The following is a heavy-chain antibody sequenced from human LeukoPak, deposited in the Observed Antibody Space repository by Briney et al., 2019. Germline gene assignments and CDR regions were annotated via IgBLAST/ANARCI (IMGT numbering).Heavy chain of an antibody. J-gene: IGHJ3*02. Sequence: ASVKVSCKASGYTFTSYGISWVRQAPGQGLEWMGWISAYNGNTNYAQKLQGRVTITADESTSTAYMELSSLRSEDTAVYYCARVSSLSPCSGGSCYSHHTRYDAFDIWGQGTMVTVSS. V-gene: IGHV1-18*01. CDR3: ARVSSLSPCSGGSCYSHHTRYDAFDI. CDR1: GYTFTSYG. D-gene: IGHD2-15*01. CDR2: ISAYNGNT.